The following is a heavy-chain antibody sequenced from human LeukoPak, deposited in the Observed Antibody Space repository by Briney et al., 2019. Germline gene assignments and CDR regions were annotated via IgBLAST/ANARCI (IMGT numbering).Heavy chain of an antibody. CDR1: GGSISSYY. D-gene: IGHD3-3*01. CDR3: ARGGPYYDFWSGYCLDY. J-gene: IGHJ4*02. CDR2: IYYSGST. V-gene: IGHV4-59*01. Sequence: SETLSLTCTVSGGSISSYYWSWIRQPPGKGLEWIGYIYYSGSTNYNPSLKSRVTISVDTSKNQFSLKLSSVTAADTAVYYCARGGPYYDFWSGYCLDYWGQGTLVTVSS.